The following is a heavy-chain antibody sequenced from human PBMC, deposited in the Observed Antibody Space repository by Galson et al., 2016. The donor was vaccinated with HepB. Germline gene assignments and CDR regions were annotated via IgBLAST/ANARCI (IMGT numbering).Heavy chain of an antibody. CDR1: GGTFSRDA. J-gene: IGHJ6*02. D-gene: IGHD2-15*01. CDR2: IIITFGTT. Sequence: CKASGGTFSRDAISWVRQAPGQGLEWMGAIIITFGTTKYAQKFQGRVTIAADASTTTAYMELSSLRSEDTAVYYCARDRDIVVVVDENGRGSYGMDVWGQGTTVTVSS. CDR3: ARDRDIVVVVDENGRGSYGMDV. V-gene: IGHV1-69*01.